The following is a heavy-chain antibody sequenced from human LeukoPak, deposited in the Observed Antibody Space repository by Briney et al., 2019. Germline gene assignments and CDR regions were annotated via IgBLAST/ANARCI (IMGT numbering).Heavy chain of an antibody. CDR3: AGRDTAMVTG. CDR1: GGSISGYY. J-gene: IGHJ4*02. CDR2: IYHSGST. V-gene: IGHV4-59*12. Sequence: KPSETLSLTCIVSGGSISGYYWSWIRQPPGKGLQWIGYIYHSGSTNYNPSLKSRVTISVDKSKNQFSLKLSSVTAADTAVYYCAGRDTAMVTGWGQGTLVTVSS. D-gene: IGHD5-18*01.